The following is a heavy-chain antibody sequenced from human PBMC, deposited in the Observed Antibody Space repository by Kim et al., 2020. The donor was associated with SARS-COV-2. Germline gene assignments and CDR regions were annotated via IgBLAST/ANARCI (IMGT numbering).Heavy chain of an antibody. D-gene: IGHD6-13*01. Sequence: SETLSLTCTVSGGSISSSSYYWGWIRQPTGKGLEWIGSIYYSGSTYYNPALKSRVTISVDTSKNQFSLKLSSVTAADTAVYYCARVTAAGSESYYYYYGMDVWGQGTTVTVSS. V-gene: IGHV4-39*07. CDR3: ARVTAAGSESYYYYYGMDV. J-gene: IGHJ6*02. CDR1: GGSISSSSYY. CDR2: IYYSGST.